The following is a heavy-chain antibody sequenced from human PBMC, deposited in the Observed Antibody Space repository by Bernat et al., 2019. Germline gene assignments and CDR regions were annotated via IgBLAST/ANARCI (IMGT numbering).Heavy chain of an antibody. CDR3: AKFKGQVLGNYCMNV. V-gene: IGHV3-23*01. J-gene: IGHJ6*03. CDR1: GFTFSTHG. CDR2: VSGGGST. D-gene: IGHD6-6*01. Sequence: EVQLLESGGGLVQPGGSLRLSCVVSGFTFSTHGMSWVRQAPGKGLEWVSTVSGGGSTYYADSVKGRFTISRDNSKKIVYLQMNSLRVDDTAVFYCAKFKGQVLGNYCMNVWGKGTTVTVS.